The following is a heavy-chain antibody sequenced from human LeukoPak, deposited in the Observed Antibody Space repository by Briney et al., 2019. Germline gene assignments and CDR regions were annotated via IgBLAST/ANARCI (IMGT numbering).Heavy chain of an antibody. CDR3: AREDSYGTGGYFDY. V-gene: IGHV1-8*01. CDR1: GYTFTSYD. J-gene: IGHJ4*02. D-gene: IGHD5-18*01. CDR2: MNPNSGNT. Sequence: ASVKVSCKASGYTFTSYDINWVRQATGQGLEWMGWMNPNSGNTGYAQKFQGRVTMTRNTSISTAYMELSRLRSDDTAVYYCAREDSYGTGGYFDYWGQGTLVTVSS.